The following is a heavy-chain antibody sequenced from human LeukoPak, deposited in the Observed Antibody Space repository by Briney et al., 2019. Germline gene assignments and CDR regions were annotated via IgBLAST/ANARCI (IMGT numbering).Heavy chain of an antibody. D-gene: IGHD3-9*01. CDR1: GFTFSSYS. CDR2: ISGSNSYI. V-gene: IGHV3-21*01. CDR3: ARDLDWLLYDF. J-gene: IGHJ4*02. Sequence: PGGSLRLSCAASGFTFSSYSMNWVRQAPGKGLEWVSSISGSNSYIYYADSMKGRFTISRDNAKNTLYLQMNSLRAEDTAVYYCARDLDWLLYDFWGQGTLVTVSS.